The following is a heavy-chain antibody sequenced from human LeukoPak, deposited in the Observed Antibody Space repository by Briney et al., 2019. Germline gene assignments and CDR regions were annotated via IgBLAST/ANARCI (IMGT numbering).Heavy chain of an antibody. CDR2: ISGDRTTP. V-gene: IGHV3-43*02. CDR1: GFTFDDYA. CDR3: GKDMGPLGTIWLDY. Sequence: GGSLRLSCAASGFTFDDYAMHWVRQAPGKSLDWVSLISGDRTTPYHADSVEGRFTISSDNSKNSLYLQVNSLRTEDTALYYCGKDMGPLGTIWLDYWGQGTLVTVSS. J-gene: IGHJ4*02. D-gene: IGHD3-3*01.